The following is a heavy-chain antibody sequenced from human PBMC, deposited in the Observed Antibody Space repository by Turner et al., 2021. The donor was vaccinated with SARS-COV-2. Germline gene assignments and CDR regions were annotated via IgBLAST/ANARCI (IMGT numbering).Heavy chain of an antibody. CDR3: AKADRVMIVVVITLFDY. D-gene: IGHD3-22*01. CDR1: GFDFNHYG. Sequence: VQLVESGGGVVQPGTSMSLSCAASGFDFNHYGIQWVRQAPGKGLEWVAHISPGGGERYYPDSVKGRFTISRDDSKNTLYLQMNSLRAEDTAVYYCAKADRVMIVVVITLFDYWGQGTLVTVSS. CDR2: ISPGGGER. J-gene: IGHJ4*02. V-gene: IGHV3-33*06.